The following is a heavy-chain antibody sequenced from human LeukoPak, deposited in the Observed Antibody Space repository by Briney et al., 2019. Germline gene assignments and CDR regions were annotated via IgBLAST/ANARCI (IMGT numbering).Heavy chain of an antibody. CDR1: GLTFSSFA. V-gene: IGHV3-23*01. Sequence: GGSLRLSCAASGLTFSSFAMSWVRQAPGKGLEWVSAISARGDNSSYADSVKGQFTISRDNSKNTVYLKTNSLRAEDTAVYYCAKGHYSRLFYYMDAWGKGTTVTVSS. CDR2: ISARGDNS. CDR3: AKGHYSRLFYYMDA. J-gene: IGHJ6*03. D-gene: IGHD6-13*01.